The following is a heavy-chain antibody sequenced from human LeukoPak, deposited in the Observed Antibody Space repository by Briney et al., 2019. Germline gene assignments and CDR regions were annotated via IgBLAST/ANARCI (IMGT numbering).Heavy chain of an antibody. CDR2: ITGSDDST. CDR1: GFTFSNNA. Sequence: GGSLRLSCAAPGFTFSNNAMTWVRQAPGEGLEWVSTITGSDDSTYYADSVKGRFTISRDYSKNTVFLQLNNLRAEDTAMYYCAKGPQLYSGYHPDYWGQGTLVTVSS. CDR3: AKGPQLYSGYHPDY. J-gene: IGHJ4*02. D-gene: IGHD3-22*01. V-gene: IGHV3-23*01.